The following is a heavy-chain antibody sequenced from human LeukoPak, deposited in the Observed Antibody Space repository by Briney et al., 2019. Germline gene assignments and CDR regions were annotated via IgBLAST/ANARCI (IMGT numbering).Heavy chain of an antibody. CDR2: VSDSGGST. CDR1: GFTFSSYA. D-gene: IGHD1-26*01. V-gene: IGHV3-23*01. CDR3: AKDWDRSGGYYFDS. J-gene: IGHJ4*02. Sequence: GGSLRLSCAASGFTFSSYAMSWVRQAPGKGLEWVSTVSDSGGSTYYAVSVKGRFTISRDNPKNTLYLRMNSLRAEDTAVYYCAKDWDRSGGYYFDSWGQGTLVTVSS.